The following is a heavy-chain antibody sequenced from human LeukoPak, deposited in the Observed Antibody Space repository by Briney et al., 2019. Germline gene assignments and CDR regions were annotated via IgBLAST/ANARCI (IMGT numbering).Heavy chain of an antibody. CDR2: IRYDGRNK. Sequence: PGGFLRLSCAASGFTFSSYGMHWVRQAPGKGLEWVAFIRYDGRNKYYADSVKGRFTISRDNSKNTLYLQMNSLRAEDTAVYYCAKLDYSPDYDFWSGYSDYWGQGTLVTVSS. J-gene: IGHJ4*02. CDR1: GFTFSSYG. CDR3: AKLDYSPDYDFWSGYSDY. V-gene: IGHV3-30*02. D-gene: IGHD3-3*01.